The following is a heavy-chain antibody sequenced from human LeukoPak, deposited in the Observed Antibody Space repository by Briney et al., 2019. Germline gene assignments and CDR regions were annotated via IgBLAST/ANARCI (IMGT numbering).Heavy chain of an antibody. D-gene: IGHD1-26*01. Sequence: GGSLRLSCEASGFIFSDYWMTWVREAPGKGLEWVANIDHNGNEKNYVDSVKGRFTISRDNAKNSLYLQMNSLRAEDMALYYCAKDGGATTASALGFDYWGQETLVTVSS. CDR2: IDHNGNEK. V-gene: IGHV3-7*03. J-gene: IGHJ4*02. CDR1: GFIFSDYW. CDR3: AKDGGATTASALGFDY.